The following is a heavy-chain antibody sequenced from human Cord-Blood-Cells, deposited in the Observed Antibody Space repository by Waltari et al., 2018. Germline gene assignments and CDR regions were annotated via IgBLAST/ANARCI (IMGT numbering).Heavy chain of an antibody. J-gene: IGHJ4*02. V-gene: IGHV3-73*02. CDR1: GFTFSGSA. Sequence: EVQLVESGGGLVKPGGSLKLSCAAPGFTFSGSAMHWVRQASGNGRGWVDRIKSKANSYATAYAAAVKGRFTISRDDSKNTAYLQMNSLKTEDTAVYYCTRESGYDDYWGQGTLVTVSS. CDR2: IKSKANSYAT. D-gene: IGHD5-12*01. CDR3: TRESGYDDY.